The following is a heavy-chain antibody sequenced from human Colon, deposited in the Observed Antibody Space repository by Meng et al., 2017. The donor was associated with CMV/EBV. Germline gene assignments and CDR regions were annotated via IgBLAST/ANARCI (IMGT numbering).Heavy chain of an antibody. V-gene: IGHV1-2*02. D-gene: IGHD2-15*01. CDR1: GFTITDYY. CDR3: ARDGVSKTPDFDY. Sequence: GESLKISCKASGFTITDYYMYWVRQAPGQGLESMGWINSKNGGTGYAQKYKARVTMTRDTSINTIYMELGGLRSDDTAVYYCARDGVSKTPDFDYWGQGTLVTVSS. J-gene: IGHJ4*02. CDR2: INSKNGGT.